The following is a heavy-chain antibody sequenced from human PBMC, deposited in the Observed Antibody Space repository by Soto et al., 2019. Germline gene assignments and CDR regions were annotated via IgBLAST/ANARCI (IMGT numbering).Heavy chain of an antibody. D-gene: IGHD6-13*01. Sequence: XSVKVSFKVSVYTFTSYGIHWVRQAPGQRLEWMGWINAANGDTKYSPKFQGRVTITRDTSASTAYMELSSLRSEDTAVYYCVRRHVSATGIDWFDPWGQGTLVTVSS. J-gene: IGHJ5*02. V-gene: IGHV1-3*01. CDR3: VRRHVSATGIDWFDP. CDR1: VYTFTSYG. CDR2: INAANGDT.